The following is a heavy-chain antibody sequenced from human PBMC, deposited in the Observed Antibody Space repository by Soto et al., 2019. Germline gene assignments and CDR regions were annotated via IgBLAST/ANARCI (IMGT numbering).Heavy chain of an antibody. Sequence: QLQLQESGPGLVKPSETLSLTCTVSGGSISSSSYYWGWIRQPPGKGLEWIGSIYYSGSTYYNPSLKSRVTISVDTSKNQFSLKWSSVTAADTAVYYCARQVHLYYYYGMDVWGQGTTVTVSS. CDR3: ARQVHLYYYYGMDV. CDR1: GGSISSSSYY. V-gene: IGHV4-39*01. CDR2: IYYSGST. J-gene: IGHJ6*02.